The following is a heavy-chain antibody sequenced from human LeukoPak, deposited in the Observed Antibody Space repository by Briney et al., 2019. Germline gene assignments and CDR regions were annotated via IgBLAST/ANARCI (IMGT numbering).Heavy chain of an antibody. D-gene: IGHD3-3*01. Sequence: SETLSLTCAVYDGSFSGYYWSWIRQPPGKGLEWIGEINHSGSTNYNPSLKSRVTISVDTSKNQFSLKLSSVTAADTAVYYCAREPTIFGVVIGGWFDPWGQGTLVTVSS. CDR3: AREPTIFGVVIGGWFDP. CDR2: INHSGST. J-gene: IGHJ5*02. CDR1: DGSFSGYY. V-gene: IGHV4-34*01.